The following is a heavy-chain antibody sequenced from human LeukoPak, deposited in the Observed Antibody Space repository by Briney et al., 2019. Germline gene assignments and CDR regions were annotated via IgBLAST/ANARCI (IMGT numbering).Heavy chain of an antibody. CDR3: AGGLRIAARPAALGY. J-gene: IGHJ4*02. CDR2: INHSGST. V-gene: IGHV4-34*01. Sequence: SETLSLTCAVYGGSFSGYYWSWIRQPPGKGLEWIGEINHSGSTNYNPSLKSRVTISVDTSKNQFSLKLSSVTAADTAVYYCAGGLRIAARPAALGYWGQGTLVTVSS. CDR1: GGSFSGYY. D-gene: IGHD6-6*01.